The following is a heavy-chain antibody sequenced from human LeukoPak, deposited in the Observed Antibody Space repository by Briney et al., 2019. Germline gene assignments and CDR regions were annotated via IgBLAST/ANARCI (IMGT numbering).Heavy chain of an antibody. CDR3: ARLGAVQLWSYYYYYMDV. J-gene: IGHJ6*03. CDR2: IYYSGST. Sequence: SSETLSLTCTVSGGSISSGGYYWSWIRQLPGKGLEWIGYIYYSGSTYYNPSLKSRVTISVDTSKNQFSLKLSSVTAADTAVYYCARLGAVQLWSYYYYYMDVWGKGTTVTVSS. CDR1: GGSISSGGYY. V-gene: IGHV4-31*03. D-gene: IGHD5-18*01.